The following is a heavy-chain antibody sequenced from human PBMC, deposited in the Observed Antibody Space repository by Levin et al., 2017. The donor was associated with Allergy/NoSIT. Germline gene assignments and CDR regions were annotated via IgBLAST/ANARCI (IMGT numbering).Heavy chain of an antibody. D-gene: IGHD4-17*01. CDR2: IGSSGAYI. CDR3: ARSYTVTRIDY. CDR1: GFTFSDYY. J-gene: IGHJ4*02. V-gene: IGHV3-11*03. Sequence: GESLKISCAASGFTFSDYYMSWIRQAPGKGLEWVSHIGSSGAYINYADSVKGRFTISRDNAKNSLYLQMHNLIAEDTAVYYCARSYTVTRIDYWGQGTLVTVSS.